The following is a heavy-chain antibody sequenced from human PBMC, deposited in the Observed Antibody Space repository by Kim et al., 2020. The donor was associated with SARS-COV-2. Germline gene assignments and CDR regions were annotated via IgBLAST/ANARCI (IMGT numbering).Heavy chain of an antibody. V-gene: IGHV1-18*01. J-gene: IGHJ5*02. CDR2: ISAYNGNT. CDR3: ARDLGIAVALRFSGPAPRRVYNWFDP. CDR1: GYTFTSYG. D-gene: IGHD6-19*01. Sequence: ASVKVSCKASGYTFTSYGISWVRQAPGQGLEWMGWISAYNGNTNYAQKLQGRVTMTTDTSTSTAYMELRSLRSDDTAVYYCARDLGIAVALRFSGPAPRRVYNWFDPWGQGTLVTVSS.